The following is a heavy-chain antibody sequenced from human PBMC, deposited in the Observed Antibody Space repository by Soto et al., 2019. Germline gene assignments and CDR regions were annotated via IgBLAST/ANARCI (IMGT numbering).Heavy chain of an antibody. J-gene: IGHJ5*02. V-gene: IGHV4-39*01. D-gene: IGHD6-19*01. CDR3: ARLPGRSGLYWFDA. CDR1: GASISSSSYY. CDR2: IYYRGNT. Sequence: SEPRSLTGTVSGASISSSSYYWGWIRQPRGIGLGCIENIYYRGNTDYDPTLKGRATIAVDPSKNRLSLQLSSVFAGDTDVYYCARLPGRSGLYWFDAWGQGTLVTVSS.